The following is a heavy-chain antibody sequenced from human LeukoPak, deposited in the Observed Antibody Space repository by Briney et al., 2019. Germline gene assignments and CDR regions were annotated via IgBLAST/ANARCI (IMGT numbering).Heavy chain of an antibody. CDR1: GGSISSYY. CDR3: ARIKYYYDSSGYAHWYFDL. V-gene: IGHV4-59*01. J-gene: IGHJ2*01. CDR2: IYYSGST. Sequence: SETLFLTCTVFGGSISSYYRSWIRQPPGKGLEWIGYIYYSGSTNYNPSLKSRVTISVDTSKNQFSLKLSSVTAADTAVYYCARIKYYYDSSGYAHWYFDLWGRGTLVTVSS. D-gene: IGHD3-22*01.